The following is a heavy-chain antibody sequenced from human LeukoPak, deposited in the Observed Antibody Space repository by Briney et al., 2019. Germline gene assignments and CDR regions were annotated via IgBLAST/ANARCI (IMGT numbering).Heavy chain of an antibody. Sequence: PSETLSLPCAVYGGSFSGYYWSWIRQPPGKGLEWVGEINHSGSTNYNPSLKSRVTISVDTSKNQFSLKLSSVTAADTAVYYCARVRYNWNGGYFDYWGQGTLVTVSS. CDR3: ARVRYNWNGGYFDY. CDR1: GGSFSGYY. J-gene: IGHJ4*02. CDR2: INHSGST. D-gene: IGHD1-20*01. V-gene: IGHV4-34*01.